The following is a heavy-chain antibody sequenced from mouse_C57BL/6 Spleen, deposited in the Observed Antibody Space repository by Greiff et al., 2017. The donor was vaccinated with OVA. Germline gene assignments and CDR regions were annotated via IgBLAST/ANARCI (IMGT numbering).Heavy chain of an antibody. Sequence: QVQLKESGAELVKPGASVKLSCKASGYTFTEYTIHWVKQRSGQGLEWIGWFYPGSGSIKYNEKFKDKATLTADKSSSTVYMELSRLTSEDAAVYFCARHALYGSRPAWFAYWGQGTLVTVSA. CDR3: ARHALYGSRPAWFAY. D-gene: IGHD1-1*01. J-gene: IGHJ3*01. V-gene: IGHV1-62-2*01. CDR1: GYTFTEYT. CDR2: FYPGSGSI.